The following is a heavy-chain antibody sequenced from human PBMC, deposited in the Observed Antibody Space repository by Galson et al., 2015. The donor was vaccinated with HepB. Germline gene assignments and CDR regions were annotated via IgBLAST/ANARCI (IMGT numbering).Heavy chain of an antibody. CDR2: ISWNSGSI. Sequence: SLRLSCAASGFTFDDYAMHWVRQAPGKGLEWVSGISWNSGSIGYADSVKGRFTISRDNAKNSLYLQMNSLRAEDTALYYCAKDIPPKLTLYGMDVWGQGTTVTVSS. V-gene: IGHV3-9*01. D-gene: IGHD3-9*01. J-gene: IGHJ6*02. CDR3: AKDIPPKLTLYGMDV. CDR1: GFTFDDYA.